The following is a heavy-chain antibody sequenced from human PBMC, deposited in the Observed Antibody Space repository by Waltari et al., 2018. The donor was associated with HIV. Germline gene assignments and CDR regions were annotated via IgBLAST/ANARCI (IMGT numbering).Heavy chain of an antibody. CDR3: AVTAAVGSQYFDL. J-gene: IGHJ4*02. Sequence: EVQLVQSGAEMKKPGESLKISCKGSGYTFANYWVGWVRQMPGKGLEWMGIVYPADSDTRYSASFQGQVTISADKSISTAYLQWSSLKASDTAMYDCAVTAAVGSQYFDLWGQGTLVTVSS. CDR2: VYPADSDT. D-gene: IGHD2-21*02. CDR1: GYTFANYW. V-gene: IGHV5-51*03.